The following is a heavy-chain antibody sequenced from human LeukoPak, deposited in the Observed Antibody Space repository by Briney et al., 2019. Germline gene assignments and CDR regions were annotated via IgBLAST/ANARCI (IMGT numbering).Heavy chain of an antibody. CDR3: AKDSYYDYVWGSYRYTNQFDY. D-gene: IGHD3-16*02. Sequence: PGGSLRLSCAASGLTFNKAWMGWVRQAPGKGLENIGRIKSKTDGGTTDYAAPVKGRFTISRDDSKNTLYLQMNSLRAEDTAVYYCAKDSYYDYVWGSYRYTNQFDYWGQGTLVTVSS. CDR1: GLTFNKAW. J-gene: IGHJ4*02. V-gene: IGHV3-15*01. CDR2: IKSKTDGGTT.